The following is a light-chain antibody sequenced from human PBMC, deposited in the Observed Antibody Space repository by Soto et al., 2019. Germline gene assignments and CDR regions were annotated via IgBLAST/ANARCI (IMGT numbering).Light chain of an antibody. CDR3: QQTYSTPWT. CDR2: AAS. Sequence: DIQMTQSPSSLSASVGDRATITCRASQSISSYLNWYQQKPGKAPKVLIYAASSLQSGVPSRFSGSGSGTDFTLSISSLQPEDFATYYCQQTYSTPWTFGQGTKVEIK. J-gene: IGKJ1*01. V-gene: IGKV1-39*01. CDR1: QSISSY.